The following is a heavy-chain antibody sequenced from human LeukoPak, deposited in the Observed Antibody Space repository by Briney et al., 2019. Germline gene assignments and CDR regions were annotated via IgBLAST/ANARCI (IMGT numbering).Heavy chain of an antibody. V-gene: IGHV1-2*02. CDR2: INPNSGGT. CDR3: ASGSGLYSPDY. J-gene: IGHJ4*02. D-gene: IGHD3-3*01. Sequence: ASVKVSCKASGYTFTANYLHWVRQAPGQGLEWMGWINPNSGGTNYAQIFQGRVTMTRDTSISTAYMELSRLRSDDTAVYYCASGSGLYSPDYWGQGILVTVSS. CDR1: GYTFTANY.